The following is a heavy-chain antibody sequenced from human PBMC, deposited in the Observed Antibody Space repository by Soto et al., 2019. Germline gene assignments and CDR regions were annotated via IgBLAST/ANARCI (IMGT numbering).Heavy chain of an antibody. J-gene: IGHJ5*02. CDR1: GYTFTSYD. V-gene: IGHV1-8*01. CDR3: ARFVRHQLPTIDL. CDR2: MNPESRNT. Sequence: QVQLVQSGAEVKEPGASVRVSCKASGYTFTSYDINWVRQATGQGLEWMGWMNPESRNTGYAQEFQGRVTMTRDTSISTAYMELTSLRSEDTAVYYCARFVRHQLPTIDLWGQGTLVTVSS. D-gene: IGHD2-2*01.